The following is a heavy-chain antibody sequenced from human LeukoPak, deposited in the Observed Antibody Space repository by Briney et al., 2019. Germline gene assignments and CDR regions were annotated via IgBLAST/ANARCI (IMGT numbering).Heavy chain of an antibody. Sequence: SETLSLTCTDSGGSISSYYWSWIRQPPGKGLERIWYIHYSGSTNYNPSLESRLTISVDTSKTQFSLKLNSVTAADTAVYYCTRGAYSSRWFFDYWGQGTLVTVSS. CDR3: TRGAYSSRWFFDY. CDR1: GGSISSYY. CDR2: IHYSGST. V-gene: IGHV4-59*01. J-gene: IGHJ4*02. D-gene: IGHD6-13*01.